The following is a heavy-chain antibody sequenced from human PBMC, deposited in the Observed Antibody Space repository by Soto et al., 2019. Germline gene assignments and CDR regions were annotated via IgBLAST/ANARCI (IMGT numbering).Heavy chain of an antibody. CDR1: GFTFSSYG. CDR2: ISYDGSNK. CDR3: AKGEVVVVVAAPYYYYGMDV. Sequence: QVQLVESGGGVVQPGRSLRLSCAASGFTFSSYGMHWVRQAPGKGLEWVAVISYDGSNKYYADSVKGRFTISRDNSKNTLYLQMNSLRAEDTAVYYCAKGEVVVVVAAPYYYYGMDVWGQGTTVTVPS. D-gene: IGHD2-15*01. V-gene: IGHV3-30*18. J-gene: IGHJ6*02.